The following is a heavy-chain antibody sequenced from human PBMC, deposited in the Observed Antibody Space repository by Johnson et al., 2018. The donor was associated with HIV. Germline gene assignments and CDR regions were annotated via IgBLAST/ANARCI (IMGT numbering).Heavy chain of an antibody. CDR1: GFTFSSYA. CDR2: ISYDGSNK. J-gene: IGHJ3*01. D-gene: IGHD4-17*01. CDR3: ARDSTPWGGDYVGYAFDL. V-gene: IGHV3-30*04. Sequence: QMQLVESGGGLVQPGGSLRLSCAASGFTFSSYAMSWVRQAPGKGLEWVAIISYDGSNKYYADSVKGRFTISRDNSKNTVYLQMNSLRSEDTALYYCARDSTPWGGDYVGYAFDLWGQGTMVTVSS.